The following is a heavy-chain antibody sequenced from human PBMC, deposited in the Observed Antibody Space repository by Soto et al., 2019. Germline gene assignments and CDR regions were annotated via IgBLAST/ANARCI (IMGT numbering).Heavy chain of an antibody. CDR1: GFTFSHYF. D-gene: IGHD2-15*01. V-gene: IGHV3-11*01. J-gene: IGHJ4*02. CDR3: VREKYCSGGSCYSDY. CDR2: ISNSGSTT. Sequence: QVQLVESGGGLAKPGGSLRLSCAASGFTFSHYFMTWIRQAPGKGPEWVSHISNSGSTTYYADSVKGRFTISRDNAKDSLSLQMNSLRAEDTAVYYCVREKYCSGGSCYSDYWGQGTLVTVSS.